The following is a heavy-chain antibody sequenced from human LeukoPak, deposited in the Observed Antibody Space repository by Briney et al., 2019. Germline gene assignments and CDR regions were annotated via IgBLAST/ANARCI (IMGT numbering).Heavy chain of an antibody. Sequence: PGGSLRLSCAASGFTFSSYSMNWVRQAPGKGLEWVSPISSSSSYIYYADSVKGRFTISRDNAKNSLYLQMNSLRAEDTAVYYCAREGIAVAGPNDAFDIWGQGTMVTVSS. CDR1: GFTFSSYS. CDR2: ISSSSSYI. D-gene: IGHD6-19*01. J-gene: IGHJ3*02. V-gene: IGHV3-21*01. CDR3: AREGIAVAGPNDAFDI.